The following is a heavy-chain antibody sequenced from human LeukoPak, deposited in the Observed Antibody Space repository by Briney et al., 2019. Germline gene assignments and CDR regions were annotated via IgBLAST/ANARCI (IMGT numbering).Heavy chain of an antibody. CDR1: GDSVSNNIAT. D-gene: IGHD2-21*02. Sequence: SQTLSLTCAISGDSVSNNIATWNWVRQSPSRGLEWLGRTYYRSRWGNDYAISVKSRITINPDTSRNQFSLQLNSVTPEDTAVYYCAKDSQWIQRPYCGGDCPTGLMDVWGQGTTVTVSS. CDR2: TYYRSRWGN. V-gene: IGHV6-1*01. J-gene: IGHJ6*02. CDR3: AKDSQWIQRPYCGGDCPTGLMDV.